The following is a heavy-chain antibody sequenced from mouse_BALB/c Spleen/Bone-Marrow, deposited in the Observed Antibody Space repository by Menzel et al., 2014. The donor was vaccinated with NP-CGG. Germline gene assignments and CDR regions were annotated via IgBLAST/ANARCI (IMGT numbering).Heavy chain of an antibody. CDR1: GFSLTSYD. Sequence: QVQLQQPGPGLVAPSQSLSITCTVSGFSLTSYDISWIRQPPGKGLEWLGVIWTGGGTNYNSAFMSRLSISKDNSKSQVFLKMNSLQTDDTAIYYCVRVRRPSYAMDYWGQGTSVTVSS. V-gene: IGHV2-9-2*01. CDR2: IWTGGGT. J-gene: IGHJ4*01. CDR3: VRVRRPSYAMDY.